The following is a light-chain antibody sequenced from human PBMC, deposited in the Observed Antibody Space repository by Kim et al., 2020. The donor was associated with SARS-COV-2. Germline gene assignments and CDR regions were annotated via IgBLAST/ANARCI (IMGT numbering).Light chain of an antibody. Sequence: GKGITMSRTGTSRDVGGDKKDARKQQHPGKAPKLMIYDDSNRPSGVSNRVAGSKSGNTASLTISGLQAEDEADYYCSSYTSSSTVFGTGTKVTVL. V-gene: IGLV2-14*03. CDR1: SRDVGGDKK. J-gene: IGLJ1*01. CDR2: DDS. CDR3: SSYTSSSTV.